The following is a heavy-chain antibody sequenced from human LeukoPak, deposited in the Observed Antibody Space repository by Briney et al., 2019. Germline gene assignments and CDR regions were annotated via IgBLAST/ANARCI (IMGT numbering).Heavy chain of an antibody. J-gene: IGHJ5*02. CDR2: INHSGST. CDR1: GGSFSGYY. CDR3: ARGRYSSSWFRFPWFDP. Sequence: PSETLSLTCAVYGGSFSGYYWSWIRQPPGKGLEWIGEINHSGSTNYNPSLKSRVTISVDTSKNQFSLKLSPVTAADTAVYYCARGRYSSSWFRFPWFDPWGQGTLVTVSS. V-gene: IGHV4-34*01. D-gene: IGHD6-13*01.